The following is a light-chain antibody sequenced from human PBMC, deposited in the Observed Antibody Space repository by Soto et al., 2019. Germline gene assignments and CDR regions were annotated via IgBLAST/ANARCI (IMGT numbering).Light chain of an antibody. CDR2: GAS. CDR1: QSVSRNC. J-gene: IGKJ1*01. CDR3: HQDARSFPWT. Sequence: EIVLTQSPGTLSLSPGERATLSCRASQSVSRNCLAWYQQKPGQAPRLLISGASTRATDIPDRFSGSGSGTDFTLTISRLEPEDFAVYYCHQDARSFPWTFGQGTKVEIK. V-gene: IGKV3-20*01.